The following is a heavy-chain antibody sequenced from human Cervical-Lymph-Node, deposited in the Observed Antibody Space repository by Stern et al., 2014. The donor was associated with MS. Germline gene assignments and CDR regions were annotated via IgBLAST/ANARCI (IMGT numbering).Heavy chain of an antibody. D-gene: IGHD6-13*01. Sequence: VQLVQSGAEVKKPGESLKISCKGSGYNFTTYWIDWVRQMPGKGLEWMGIIYPGDSDTRYSPSFEGQVTISVDKSISTAYLQWSSLKASDTAMYYCARLMASGAAASPGFDYWGQGTLVTVSS. CDR1: GYNFTTYW. CDR2: IYPGDSDT. CDR3: ARLMASGAAASPGFDY. J-gene: IGHJ4*02. V-gene: IGHV5-51*01.